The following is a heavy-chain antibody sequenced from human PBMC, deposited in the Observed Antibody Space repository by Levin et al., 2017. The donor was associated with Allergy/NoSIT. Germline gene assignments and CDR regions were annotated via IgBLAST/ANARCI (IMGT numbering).Heavy chain of an antibody. J-gene: IGHJ6*02. Sequence: GESLKISCAASGFTFSSYEMNWVRQAPGKGLEWVSYISSSGSTIYYADSVKGRFTISRDNAKNSLYLQMNSLRAEDTAVYYCASNPEGWFGELLLGQQMGYGMDVWGQGTTVTVSS. V-gene: IGHV3-48*03. CDR1: GFTFSSYE. D-gene: IGHD3-10*01. CDR3: ASNPEGWFGELLLGQQMGYGMDV. CDR2: ISSSGSTI.